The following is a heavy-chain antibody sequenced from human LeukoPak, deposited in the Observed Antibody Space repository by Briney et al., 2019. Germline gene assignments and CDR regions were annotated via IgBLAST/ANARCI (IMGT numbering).Heavy chain of an antibody. J-gene: IGHJ4*02. CDR1: GFTFSSYG. Sequence: GGSLRLSCAASGFTFSSYGMSWVRQAPGKGLEWVSGISGSGGSTYYTNSVKGRFTISRDNSKNTLYLQMNSLRAEDTAVYYCAKGSGGTIGRFDYWGQGTLVTVSS. D-gene: IGHD2-8*02. CDR3: AKGSGGTIGRFDY. CDR2: ISGSGGST. V-gene: IGHV3-23*01.